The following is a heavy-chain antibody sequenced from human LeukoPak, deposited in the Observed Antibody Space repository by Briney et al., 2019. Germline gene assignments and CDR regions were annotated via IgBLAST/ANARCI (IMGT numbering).Heavy chain of an antibody. D-gene: IGHD5-18*01. V-gene: IGHV3-33*08. CDR3: ARDLLGYSYDAYYFDF. Sequence: GRSLRLSCAASGFTFSSFAIHWIRQAPGKGLEWVAVIWYDGSKKYHADSVKGRFTISRDNSKNTLYLQMNSLRAEDTAVYYCARDLLGYSYDAYYFDFWGQGTLVTVSS. J-gene: IGHJ4*02. CDR1: GFTFSSFA. CDR2: IWYDGSKK.